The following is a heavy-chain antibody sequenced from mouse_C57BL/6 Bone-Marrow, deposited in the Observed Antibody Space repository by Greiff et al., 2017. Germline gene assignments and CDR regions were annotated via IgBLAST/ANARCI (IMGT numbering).Heavy chain of an antibody. D-gene: IGHD2-5*01. CDR2: IDPENGDT. Sequence: VQLQQSGAELVRPGASVKLSCTASGFNIKDDYMHWVKQRPEQGLEWIGWIDPENGDTEYASKFQGKATITADTSSNTAYLQLSSLTSEYTAVYYCTTPYYSNPFAYWGQGTLVTVSA. CDR3: TTPYYSNPFAY. V-gene: IGHV14-4*01. J-gene: IGHJ3*01. CDR1: GFNIKDDY.